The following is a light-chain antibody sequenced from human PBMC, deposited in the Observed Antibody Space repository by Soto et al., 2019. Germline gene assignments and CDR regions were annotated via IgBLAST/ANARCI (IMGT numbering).Light chain of an antibody. Sequence: HSALTQPASVSGSPGQTITISCTGTSSDVGGYNYVSWYQQHTGKAPKLMIYEVSNRPSGVSNRFSGSKSGNTASLTIDGLQAEDDDDYYCSSYTSSSTLVFGTGTKLTVL. CDR1: SSDVGGYNY. V-gene: IGLV2-14*01. J-gene: IGLJ1*01. CDR2: EVS. CDR3: SSYTSSSTLV.